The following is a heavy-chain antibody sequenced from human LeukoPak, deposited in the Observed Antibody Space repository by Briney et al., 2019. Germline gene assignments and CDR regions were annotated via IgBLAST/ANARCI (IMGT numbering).Heavy chain of an antibody. D-gene: IGHD2-15*01. CDR1: GASISPDY. CDR2: IYHSGST. CDR3: ARHEETCSGGFCFLDYSDP. J-gene: IGHJ5*02. Sequence: PSETLSLTCTVSGASISPDYWSWIRQPPGKGLEWIGYIYHSGSTNYNPSLKSRVTISVDTSKNQFSLKLSSVTAADTAVYYCARHEETCSGGFCFLDYSDPWGQGTLVTVSS. V-gene: IGHV4-59*08.